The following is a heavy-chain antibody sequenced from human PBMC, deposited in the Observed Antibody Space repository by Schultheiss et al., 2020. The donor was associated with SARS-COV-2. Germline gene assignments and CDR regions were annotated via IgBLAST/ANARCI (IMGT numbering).Heavy chain of an antibody. CDR1: GGSISSGGYS. Sequence: SETLSLTCAVSGGSISSGGYSWSWIRQPPGKGLEWIGYIYHSGSTYYNPSLKSRVTISVDTSKNQFSLKLSSVTAADTAVYYCARDASGSGTIAYFDLWGRGTLVTVAS. CDR3: ARDASGSGTIAYFDL. D-gene: IGHD3-10*01. J-gene: IGHJ2*01. CDR2: IYHSGST. V-gene: IGHV4-30-2*01.